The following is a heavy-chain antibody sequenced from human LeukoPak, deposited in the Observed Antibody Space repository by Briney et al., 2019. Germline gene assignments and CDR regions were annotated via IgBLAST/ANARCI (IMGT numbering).Heavy chain of an antibody. D-gene: IGHD6-19*01. CDR3: ARIRKYSSGWYFTMYFDQ. Sequence: KPSETLSLTCTVSGGSISSHYWSWIRQPPGKELEWLAYIYSSGSTSYTPSLKSRLTISVDTSNSQFSLNLTSATAADTAVYYCARIRKYSSGWYFTMYFDQWGQGTLVTVSS. CDR2: IYSSGST. V-gene: IGHV4-59*11. J-gene: IGHJ4*02. CDR1: GGSISSHY.